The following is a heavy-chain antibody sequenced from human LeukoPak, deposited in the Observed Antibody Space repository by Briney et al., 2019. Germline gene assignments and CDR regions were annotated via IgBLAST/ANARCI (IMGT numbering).Heavy chain of an antibody. CDR2: MYHNGTT. J-gene: IGHJ5*02. V-gene: IGHV4-38-2*01. Sequence: SETLSLTCAVSGYSISDAYFWGWIRQPPGKGLEWIGSMYHNGTTYYNPSLRSRVIISFDTSKNHFYLKLSSVTAADTAVYYCARRDPGETPMGNWFDPWGQGTLVTVSS. CDR3: ARRDPGETPMGNWFDP. CDR1: GYSISDAYF. D-gene: IGHD5-18*01.